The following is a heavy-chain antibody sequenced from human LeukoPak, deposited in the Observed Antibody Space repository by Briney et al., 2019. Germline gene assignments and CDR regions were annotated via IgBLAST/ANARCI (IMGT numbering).Heavy chain of an antibody. CDR1: GGTFSSYA. D-gene: IGHD3-10*02. Sequence: SVKVSCKASGGTFSSYAISWVRQAPGQGLEWMGGIIPIFGTANYAQKFQGRVTITADESTSTAYMGLSSLRSEDTAVYYCATRLGSGGYYYYYMDVWGKGTTVTISS. J-gene: IGHJ6*03. CDR2: IIPIFGTA. CDR3: ATRLGSGGYYYYYMDV. V-gene: IGHV1-69*13.